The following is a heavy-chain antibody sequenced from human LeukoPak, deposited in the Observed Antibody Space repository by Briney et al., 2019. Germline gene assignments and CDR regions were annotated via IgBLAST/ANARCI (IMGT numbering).Heavy chain of an antibody. J-gene: IGHJ6*03. D-gene: IGHD2-2*01. Sequence: PSETLSLTCTVSGGSISNSSYYWGWIRQPPGKGLEWIGSIYHSGSTYYSASLKSRVSMSADTSKNQFSLKLSSVTAADTAVYYCARVPRSYYYYYYMDVWGKGTTVTVSS. CDR1: GGSISNSSYY. V-gene: IGHV4-39*01. CDR2: IYHSGST. CDR3: ARVPRSYYYYYYMDV.